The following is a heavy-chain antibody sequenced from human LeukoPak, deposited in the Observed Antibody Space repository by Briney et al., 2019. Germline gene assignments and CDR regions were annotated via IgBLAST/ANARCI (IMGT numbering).Heavy chain of an antibody. CDR1: GGSISSYY. V-gene: IGHV4-4*07. CDR2: IYTSGST. D-gene: IGHD2-2*03. J-gene: IGHJ5*02. Sequence: SETLSLTCTVSGGSISSYYWSWIRQPAGKGLEWIGRIYTSGSTNYNPSLKSRVTISVDTSKNQFSLKLSSVTAADTAVYYCARGCGSVDIVVVPAAREVNWFDPWGQGTLVTVSS. CDR3: ARGCGSVDIVVVPAAREVNWFDP.